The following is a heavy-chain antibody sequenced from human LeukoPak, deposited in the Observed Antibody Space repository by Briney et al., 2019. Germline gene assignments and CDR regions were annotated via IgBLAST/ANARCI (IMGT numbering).Heavy chain of an antibody. D-gene: IGHD3-22*01. V-gene: IGHV4-30-4*01. Sequence: SQTLSLTCTVSGGSISSGDYYWSWIHQPPGKGLEWIGYIYYSGSTYYNPSLKSRVTISVDTSKNQFSLKLSSVTAADTAVYYCARDGPGLGLDYWGQGTLVTVSS. J-gene: IGHJ4*02. CDR2: IYYSGST. CDR3: ARDGPGLGLDY. CDR1: GGSISSGDYY.